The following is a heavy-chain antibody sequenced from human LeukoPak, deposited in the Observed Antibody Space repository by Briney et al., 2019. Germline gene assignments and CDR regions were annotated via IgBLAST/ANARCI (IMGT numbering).Heavy chain of an antibody. CDR3: ARSSGSSSWYFAFDI. CDR2: INPNSGGT. V-gene: IGHV1-2*02. D-gene: IGHD6-13*01. Sequence: VKVSCKASGYTFTGYYMHWVRQAPGQGLEWMGWINPNSGGTNYAQKFQGRVTMTRDTSISTAYMELSRLRSDDTAVYYCARSSGSSSWYFAFDIWGQGTMVTVSS. J-gene: IGHJ3*02. CDR1: GYTFTGYY.